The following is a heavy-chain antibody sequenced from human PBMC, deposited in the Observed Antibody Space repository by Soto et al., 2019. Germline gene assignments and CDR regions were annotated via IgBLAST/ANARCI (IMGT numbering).Heavy chain of an antibody. J-gene: IGHJ6*02. CDR3: ATVPAGKPGGEDFHHLGLGV. Sequence: QVQLVQSGAEVKKPGSSVKVSCKASGGTFSSYTISWVRQAPGQGLEWMGRIIPILGIANYAQKFQGRVTITADKSTSKAYMELGSLRSEDTAVYYCATVPAGKPGGEDFHHLGLGVWGQGTTVTVSS. V-gene: IGHV1-69*02. D-gene: IGHD2-2*01. CDR2: IIPILGIA. CDR1: GGTFSSYT.